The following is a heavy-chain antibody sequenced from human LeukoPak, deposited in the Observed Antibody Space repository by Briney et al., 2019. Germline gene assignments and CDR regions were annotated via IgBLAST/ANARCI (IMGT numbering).Heavy chain of an antibody. CDR1: GASIGLYY. Sequence: SETLSLTCTVSGASIGLYYWSWIRQPAGKGLGWIGRIYTSGTSNYSPSLKSRVTMSLDLSKNQLSLKLNSVAAADTAVYYCARDRAVPHYYYGMDVWGQGTTVTVSS. CDR3: ARDRAVPHYYYGMDV. J-gene: IGHJ6*02. CDR2: IYTSGTS. D-gene: IGHD6-19*01. V-gene: IGHV4-4*07.